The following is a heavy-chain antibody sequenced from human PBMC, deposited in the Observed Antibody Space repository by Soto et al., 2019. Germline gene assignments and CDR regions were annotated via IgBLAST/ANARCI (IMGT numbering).Heavy chain of an antibody. J-gene: IGHJ4*02. CDR2: IYYGGST. D-gene: IGHD3-16*01. V-gene: IGHV4-59*08. CDR1: GGSISSYY. Sequence: SETLSLTCTVLGGSISSYYWSWIRQPPGKGLEWIGYIYYGGSTNYNPSLKSRVTISVDTSKNQFSLKLSSVTAADTAVYYCARHLRIAYFDYWGQGTLVTVSS. CDR3: ARHLRIAYFDY.